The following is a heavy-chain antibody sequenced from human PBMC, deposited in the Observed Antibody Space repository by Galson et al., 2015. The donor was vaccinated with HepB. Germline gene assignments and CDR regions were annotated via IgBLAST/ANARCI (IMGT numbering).Heavy chain of an antibody. V-gene: IGHV5-10-1*01. CDR3: ARRAAGYSYGSGVYYYYYYYMHV. J-gene: IGHJ6*03. CDR2: IDPSDSYT. CDR1: GYSFTSYW. Sequence: QSGAEVTKPGESLRISCRGSGYSFTSYWISWVRQMPGKGLEWMGRIDPSDSYTNYSPSFQGHVTISADKSISTAYLQWSSLKASDTAMYYCARRAAGYSYGSGVYYYYYYYMHVWGKGTTVTVSS. D-gene: IGHD5-18*01.